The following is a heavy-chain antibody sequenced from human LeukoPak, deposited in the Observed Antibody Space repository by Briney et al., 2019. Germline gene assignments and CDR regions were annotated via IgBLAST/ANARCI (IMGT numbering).Heavy chain of an antibody. CDR1: GFAFNAYY. V-gene: IGHV1-2*02. CDR2: INPNTGDT. D-gene: IGHD2-15*01. J-gene: IGHJ2*01. Sequence: ASVKVSCKASGFAFNAYYIHWVRQAPGQGLEWMGWINPNTGDTNFAQKFQGRVAMTRDTSLSTAYMDLSRLTSDDTAVYYCARDWPGISLHFDLWGRGTLITVSS. CDR3: ARDWPGISLHFDL.